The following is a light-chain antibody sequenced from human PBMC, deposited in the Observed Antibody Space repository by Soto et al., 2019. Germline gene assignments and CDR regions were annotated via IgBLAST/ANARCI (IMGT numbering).Light chain of an antibody. CDR2: SVS. Sequence: DIQMTQSPSTLGASVGATVTMTCRSSSKWLAWYQKKPGKAPQLPIYSVSNLERGVPPRFSGTTTGAESTLPITGLQPDDLGTYYCQHTTDFTFGQGTKVDI. CDR3: QHTTDFT. CDR1: SSSKW. J-gene: IGKJ2*01. V-gene: IGKV1-5*01.